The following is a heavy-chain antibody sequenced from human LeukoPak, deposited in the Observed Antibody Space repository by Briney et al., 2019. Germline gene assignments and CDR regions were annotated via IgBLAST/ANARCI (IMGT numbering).Heavy chain of an antibody. CDR3: ARDWGWAFDP. V-gene: IGHV3-7*01. Sequence: GGSLRLSCVASGFSLSSRWMSWVRQAPGRGLEWVAHISEDGRRRDHVDSLRGRFTISRDNAKDSLFLELNSLRDEDTAVYYCARDWGWAFDPWGQGTLVTVFS. CDR2: ISEDGRRR. CDR1: GFSLSSRW. D-gene: IGHD3-16*01. J-gene: IGHJ5*02.